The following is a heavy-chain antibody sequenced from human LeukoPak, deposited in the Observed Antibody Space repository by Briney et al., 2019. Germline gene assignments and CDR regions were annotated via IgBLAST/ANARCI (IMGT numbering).Heavy chain of an antibody. CDR2: ITGSGADA. V-gene: IGHV3-23*01. Sequence: GDSLRLSCAASGFTFSDYVMHWVRQAPGKGLEWVSAITGSGADADYQGSVKGRFTISRDNSKNTLYLQMNSLRAEDTAVYYCAKHTVIYYFDYWGQGTLVTVSS. CDR1: GFTFSDYV. CDR3: AKHTVIYYFDY. J-gene: IGHJ4*02. D-gene: IGHD4-17*01.